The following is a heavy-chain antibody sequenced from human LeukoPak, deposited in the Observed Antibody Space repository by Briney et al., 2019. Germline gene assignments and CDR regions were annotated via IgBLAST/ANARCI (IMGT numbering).Heavy chain of an antibody. CDR1: GGTFSSYA. CDR2: IIPIFGTA. CDR3: ARVGVGATLGYFDY. J-gene: IGHJ4*02. Sequence: SVKVSCKASGGTFSSYAISWVRQAPGQGLEWMGGIIPIFGTANYAQKFQGRVTITTDESTSTAYMELSSLRSEDTAVYYCARVGVGATLGYFDYWGQGTLVTVSS. V-gene: IGHV1-69*05. D-gene: IGHD1-26*01.